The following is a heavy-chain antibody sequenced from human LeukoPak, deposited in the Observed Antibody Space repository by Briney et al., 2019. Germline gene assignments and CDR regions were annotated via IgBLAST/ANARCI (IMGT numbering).Heavy chain of an antibody. D-gene: IGHD4-23*01. CDR2: INHSGST. V-gene: IGHV4-34*01. J-gene: IGHJ4*02. Sequence: SETLSLTCAVYGGSFGGYYWSWIRQPPGKGLEWIGEINHSGSTNYNPSLKSRVTISVDTSKNQFSLKLSSVTAADTAVYYCARRSVTHDYWGQGTLVTVSS. CDR1: GGSFGGYY. CDR3: ARRSVTHDY.